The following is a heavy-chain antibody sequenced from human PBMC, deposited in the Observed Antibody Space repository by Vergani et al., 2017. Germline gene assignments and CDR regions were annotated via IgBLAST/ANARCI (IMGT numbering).Heavy chain of an antibody. CDR1: GGTFSSYA. J-gene: IGHJ3*02. D-gene: IGHD2-2*01. V-gene: IGHV1-69*01. CDR3: ARVPRYCSSTSCPNAFDI. Sequence: QVQLVQSGAEVKKPGSSVKVSCKASGGTFSSYAISWVRQAPGQVLEWMGGTIPIFGTANYAQKFQGRVTITADESTSTAYMELSSLRSEDTAVYYCARVPRYCSSTSCPNAFDIWGQGTMVTVSS. CDR2: TIPIFGTA.